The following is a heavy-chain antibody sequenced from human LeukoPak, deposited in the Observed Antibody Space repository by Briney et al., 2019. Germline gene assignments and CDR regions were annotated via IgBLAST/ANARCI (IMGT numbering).Heavy chain of an antibody. V-gene: IGHV4-39*01. CDR1: GGSISSSGYC. J-gene: IGHJ3*02. Sequence: PSETLSLTCTVSGGSISSSGYCWGWIRQPPGKGLEWIGSIYYSGSTYYNPSLKSRITISVDTSKNQFSLKLSSVTAADTAVYYCARHEGLEWFEEWGSFDIWGQGTMVTVSS. D-gene: IGHD3-10*01. CDR2: IYYSGST. CDR3: ARHEGLEWFEEWGSFDI.